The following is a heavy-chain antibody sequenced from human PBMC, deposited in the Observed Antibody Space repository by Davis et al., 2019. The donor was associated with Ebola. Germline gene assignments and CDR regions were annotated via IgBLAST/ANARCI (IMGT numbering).Heavy chain of an antibody. J-gene: IGHJ4*02. CDR3: AREAAGDSPAWY. V-gene: IGHV4-4*07. Sequence: PSETLSLTCTVPGGSISSYYWSWTRQPAGKGLEWIGRIYTSGSTNYNPSLKSRVTMSVDKSKNQFSLTLSSVTAADTAVYYCAREAAGDSPAWYWGQGTLVTVSS. CDR2: IYTSGST. CDR1: GGSISSYY. D-gene: IGHD4-17*01.